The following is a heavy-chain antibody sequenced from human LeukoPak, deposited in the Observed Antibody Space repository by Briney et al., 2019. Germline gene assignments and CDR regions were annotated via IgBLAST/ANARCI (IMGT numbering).Heavy chain of an antibody. V-gene: IGHV5-51*01. CDR3: ERQADYNVLTGYHKGHLDY. Sequence: GESLKISCKGSGYSFTSYWIGWVRQMPGKGLEWMGIIYPGDSDTRYSPSLQGQVTTSADKSITTAYLQWSSLQASDTAMYYCERQADYNVLTGYHKGHLDYWGQGTLVTVSS. CDR2: IYPGDSDT. D-gene: IGHD3-9*01. CDR1: GYSFTSYW. J-gene: IGHJ4*02.